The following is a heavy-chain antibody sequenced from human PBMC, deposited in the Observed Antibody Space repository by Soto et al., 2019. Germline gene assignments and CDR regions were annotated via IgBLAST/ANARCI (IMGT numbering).Heavy chain of an antibody. V-gene: IGHV6-1*01. J-gene: IGHJ6*02. CDR2: TYYRSKWYN. D-gene: IGHD3-9*01. CDR3: ARDLAALRYFDWLPDYYYGMDV. CDR1: GDSVSSNSAA. Sequence: SQTLSLTCAISGDSVSSNSAAWNWIRQSPSRGLEWLGRTYYRSKWYNDYAVSVKSRITINPDTSKNQFSLQLNSVTPEDTAVYYCARDLAALRYFDWLPDYYYGMDVWGQGTTVTVSS.